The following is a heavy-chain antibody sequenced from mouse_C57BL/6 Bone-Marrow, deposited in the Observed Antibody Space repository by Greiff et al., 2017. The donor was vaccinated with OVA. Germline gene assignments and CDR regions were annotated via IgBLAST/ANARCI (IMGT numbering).Heavy chain of an antibody. Sequence: VQLQQPGAELVKPGASVKLSCKASGYTFTSYWMHWVKQRPGQGLEWIGMIHPNSGSTNYNEKFKSKATLTVDKSSSTAYMQLSSLTSEDSAVYYCARWDYYYGRAYWGQGTLVTVSA. CDR1: GYTFTSYW. CDR3: ARWDYYYGRAY. D-gene: IGHD1-1*01. CDR2: IHPNSGST. V-gene: IGHV1-64*01. J-gene: IGHJ3*01.